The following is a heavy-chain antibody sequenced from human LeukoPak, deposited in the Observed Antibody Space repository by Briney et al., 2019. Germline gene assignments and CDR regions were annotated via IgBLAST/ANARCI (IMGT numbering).Heavy chain of an antibody. CDR1: GGSIFSYY. CDR2: IYPNGIT. D-gene: IGHD3-22*01. Sequence: SETLSLTCTVSGGSIFSYYWNWIRQPPGKGLEWIGYIYPNGITSYNPSLRGRATISIATSKNQFSLRLRAVTPADTAIYSCARRPYYDTSGYYPTSGYFDLWGRGTLVTVSS. V-gene: IGHV4-4*08. J-gene: IGHJ2*01. CDR3: ARRPYYDTSGYYPTSGYFDL.